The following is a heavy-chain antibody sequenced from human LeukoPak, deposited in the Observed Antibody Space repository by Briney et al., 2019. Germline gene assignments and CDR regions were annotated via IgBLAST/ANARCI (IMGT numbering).Heavy chain of an antibody. Sequence: ASVKFSCKASGYTFTSYGISWVRQAPGQGLEWMGWISAYNGNTNYAQNLQGRVTMTTDTSTSTAYMDLRSLRSDFTAVYYCAKAYCGGDCYSNWFDPWGQGTLVTVSS. V-gene: IGHV1-18*01. CDR2: ISAYNGNT. D-gene: IGHD2-21*02. CDR1: GYTFTSYG. J-gene: IGHJ5*02. CDR3: AKAYCGGDCYSNWFDP.